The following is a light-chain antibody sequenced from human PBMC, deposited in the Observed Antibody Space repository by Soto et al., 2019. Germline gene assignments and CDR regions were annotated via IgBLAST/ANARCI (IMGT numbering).Light chain of an antibody. V-gene: IGKV3-15*01. CDR2: YAS. CDR1: ESVNRN. Sequence: EVVMTQSPATLSVSPGERVTLSCRASESVNRNLAWYQQKPGQGPSLLIYYASTRATGVPARFTGSGSGTEFTLTISSLQSEDFGVYHCQHYSNWPPTFGPGTKVEIK. J-gene: IGKJ3*01. CDR3: QHYSNWPPT.